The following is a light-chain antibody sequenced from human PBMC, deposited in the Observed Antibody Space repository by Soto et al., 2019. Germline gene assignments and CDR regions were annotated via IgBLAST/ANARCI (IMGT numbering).Light chain of an antibody. Sequence: FVLTQSPPALSLAPWERAAVYCRASQTVITYLAWYQQKPGQAPRLLIYDASSRPTDIPARFSGSGSGTDFTLTISSLEPEHFALYYCQQRSNWPITFAQGTRLEIK. J-gene: IGKJ5*01. CDR3: QQRSNWPIT. CDR2: DAS. V-gene: IGKV3-11*01. CDR1: QTVITY.